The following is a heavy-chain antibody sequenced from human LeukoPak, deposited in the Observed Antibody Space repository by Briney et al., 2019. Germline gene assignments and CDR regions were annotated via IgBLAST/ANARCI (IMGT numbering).Heavy chain of an antibody. CDR2: IIPIFGTA. J-gene: IGHJ5*02. D-gene: IGHD2-2*02. CDR1: GGTFSSYA. CDR3: ARDARYCSSTSCYTEHNWFDP. V-gene: IGHV1-69*05. Sequence: GASVKVSCKASGGTFSSYAISWVRQAPGQGLEWMGGIIPIFGTANYAQKFQGRVTITTDESTSTAYMELSSLRSEDTAVYYCARDARYCSSTSCYTEHNWFDPWGQGTLVTVSS.